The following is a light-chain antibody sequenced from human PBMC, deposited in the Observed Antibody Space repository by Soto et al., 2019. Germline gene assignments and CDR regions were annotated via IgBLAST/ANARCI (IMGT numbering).Light chain of an antibody. CDR3: PSYDSSLSVV. Sequence: QSVLTQPPSVSGAPGQRVTISCTGSSSNIGAGYDVHWYQQLPGTAPKLLTYGNSNRPSGVPDRFSGSKSGTSASLAITGLQAEDEADYYCPSYDSSLSVVVGGGTKVTVL. J-gene: IGLJ2*01. CDR2: GNS. CDR1: SSNIGAGYD. V-gene: IGLV1-40*01.